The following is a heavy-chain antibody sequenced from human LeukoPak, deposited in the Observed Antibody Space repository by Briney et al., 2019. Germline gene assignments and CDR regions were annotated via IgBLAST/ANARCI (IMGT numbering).Heavy chain of an antibody. CDR2: IYYSGST. Sequence: SETLSLTCTVCGGSISSYYWSWIRQPPGKGLEWIGYIYYSGSTNYNPSLRSRVTISVDTSKNQFSLRLSSVTAADTAVYYCARVTGYMIEDYFDYWGQGTLVTVSS. V-gene: IGHV4-59*01. D-gene: IGHD3-22*01. CDR3: ARVTGYMIEDYFDY. J-gene: IGHJ4*02. CDR1: GGSISSYY.